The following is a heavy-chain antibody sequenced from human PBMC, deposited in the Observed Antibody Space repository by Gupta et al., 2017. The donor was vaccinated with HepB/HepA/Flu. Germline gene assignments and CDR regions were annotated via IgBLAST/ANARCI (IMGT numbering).Heavy chain of an antibody. D-gene: IGHD1-26*01. CDR1: GFSLSTSGVG. CDR3: SHKGMAGATED. CDR2: IYCDDDK. Sequence: QITLKESAPTLVKPKQTLTLPCTLSGFSLSTSGVGVGWIRQTPGKTLEWLALIYCDDDKRYSQSLKSRLTITKESTKNQEVLKMTNMDPVDTATYYWSHKGMAGATEDWGQGTMVTVSS. J-gene: IGHJ4*02. V-gene: IGHV2-5*02.